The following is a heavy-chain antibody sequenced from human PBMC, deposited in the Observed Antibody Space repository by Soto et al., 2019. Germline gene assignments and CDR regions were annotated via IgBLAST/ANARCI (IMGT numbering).Heavy chain of an antibody. V-gene: IGHV4-4*02. Sequence: SETLSLTCAVSSGSISSSNWWSWVRQPPGKGLEWIGEIYHSGSTNYNPSLKSRVTISVDKSKNQFSLKLSSVTAADTAVYYCARERGSSWYEIDYWGQGTLVTVSS. CDR3: ARERGSSWYEIDY. D-gene: IGHD6-13*01. CDR2: IYHSGST. J-gene: IGHJ4*02. CDR1: SGSISSSNW.